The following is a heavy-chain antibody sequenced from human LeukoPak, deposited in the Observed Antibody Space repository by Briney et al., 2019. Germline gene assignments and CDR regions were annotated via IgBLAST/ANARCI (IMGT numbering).Heavy chain of an antibody. Sequence: WASVKVSCKASGGTFSSYAISWVRRAPGQGLEWMGGIIPIFGTANYAQKFQGRVTITADKSTSTAYMELSSLRSEDTAVYYCASLREGSSWYGYWGQGTLVTVSS. D-gene: IGHD6-13*01. V-gene: IGHV1-69*06. CDR1: GGTFSSYA. CDR3: ASLREGSSWYGY. J-gene: IGHJ4*02. CDR2: IIPIFGTA.